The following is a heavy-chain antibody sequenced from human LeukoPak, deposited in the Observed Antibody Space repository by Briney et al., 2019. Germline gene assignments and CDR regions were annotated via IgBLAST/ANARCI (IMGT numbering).Heavy chain of an antibody. CDR2: INPNSGGT. D-gene: IGHD3-22*01. CDR1: GYTFTGYY. CDR3: ARAYDRSGYEDAFDI. Sequence: GSVKVSCKASGYTFTGYYMHWVRPAPGQGLEWMGWINPNSGGTNYAQKFQGRVTMTRDTSISTAYMELSRLRSDDTAVYYCARAYDRSGYEDAFDIWGQGTMVTVSS. J-gene: IGHJ3*02. V-gene: IGHV1-2*02.